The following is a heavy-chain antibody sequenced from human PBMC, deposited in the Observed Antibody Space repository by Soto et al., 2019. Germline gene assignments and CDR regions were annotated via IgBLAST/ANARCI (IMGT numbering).Heavy chain of an antibody. V-gene: IGHV1-2*04. CDR1: GYTFTGYY. D-gene: IGHD4-4*01. CDR2: INPNSGGT. CDR3: ARGTVSNLYYYYYGMDV. J-gene: IGHJ6*02. Sequence: ASVKVSCKASGYTFTGYYMHWVRQAPGQGLEWMGWINPNSGGTNYAQKFQGWVTMTRDTSISTAYMELSRLRSDDTAVYYCARGTVSNLYYYYYGMDVWGQGTTVTVSS.